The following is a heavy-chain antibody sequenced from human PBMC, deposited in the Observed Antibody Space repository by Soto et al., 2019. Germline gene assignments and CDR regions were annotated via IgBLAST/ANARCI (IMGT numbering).Heavy chain of an antibody. CDR1: GGTFSSYA. CDR3: ARDAISAEGYGMDV. D-gene: IGHD3-3*01. CDR2: IIPIFGTA. J-gene: IGHJ6*02. V-gene: IGHV1-69*13. Sequence: VASVKVSCKASGGTFSSYAISWVRQAPGQGLEWMGGIIPIFGTANYAQKFQGRVTITADESTSTAYMELSSLRSEDTAVYYCARDAISAEGYGMDVWGQGTTVTVSS.